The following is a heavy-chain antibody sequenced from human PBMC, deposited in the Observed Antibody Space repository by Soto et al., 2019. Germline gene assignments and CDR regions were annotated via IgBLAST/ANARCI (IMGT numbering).Heavy chain of an antibody. D-gene: IGHD6-13*01. J-gene: IGHJ6*01. CDR3: GRGPSPRAPAGGTPYYYAMDV. CDR1: GYDFTAYD. Sequence: QVQLVQSGAEVKQSGASVNVSCKASGYDFTAYDNNWVRQASGQGLEWMGWLNPINVATGSARRFQGRIYMTRNTATATAYLELTSLSSDDSDVYYCGRGPSPRAPAGGTPYYYAMDVW. CDR2: LNPINVAT. V-gene: IGHV1-8*02.